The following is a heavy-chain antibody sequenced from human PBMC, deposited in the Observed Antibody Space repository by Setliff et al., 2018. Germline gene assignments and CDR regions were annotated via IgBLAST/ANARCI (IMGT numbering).Heavy chain of an antibody. Sequence: ASVKVSCKASGYTFTGYYMHWVRQAPGQGLEWMGWINPNSGGTNYAQKFQGWVTMARDTSISTAYMELSRLRSDDTTVYYCARDLLYSGSYFGYYYGMDVWGQGTTVTVSS. CDR2: INPNSGGT. CDR1: GYTFTGYY. D-gene: IGHD1-26*01. CDR3: ARDLLYSGSYFGYYYGMDV. J-gene: IGHJ6*02. V-gene: IGHV1-2*04.